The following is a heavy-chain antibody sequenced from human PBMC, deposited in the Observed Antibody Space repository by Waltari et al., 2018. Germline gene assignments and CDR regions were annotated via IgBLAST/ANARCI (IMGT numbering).Heavy chain of an antibody. CDR1: GGSFSGYY. D-gene: IGHD2-15*01. V-gene: IGHV4-34*01. Sequence: QVQLQQWGAGLLKPSETLSLTCAVYGGSFSGYYWSWIRQPPGKGLEWIGEINHSGSTNYNPSLKSRVTISVDTAKNQFSLKLSYVTAADTAVYYCARGYCSGGSCPPNYWGQGTLVTVSS. CDR2: INHSGST. CDR3: ARGYCSGGSCPPNY. J-gene: IGHJ4*02.